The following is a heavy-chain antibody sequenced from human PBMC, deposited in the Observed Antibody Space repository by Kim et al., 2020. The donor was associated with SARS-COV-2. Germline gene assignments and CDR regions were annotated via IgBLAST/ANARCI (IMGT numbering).Heavy chain of an antibody. V-gene: IGHV3-7*03. Sequence: GGSLRLSCAASGFTFSSYWMSWVRQAPGKGLEWVANIKQDGSEKYYVDSVKGRFTISRDNAKNSLYLQMNSLRAEDTAVYYCARLGVRCSGGSCYPYYYYGMDVWGQGTTVTVSS. J-gene: IGHJ6*02. CDR1: GFTFSSYW. CDR2: IKQDGSEK. D-gene: IGHD2-15*01. CDR3: ARLGVRCSGGSCYPYYYYGMDV.